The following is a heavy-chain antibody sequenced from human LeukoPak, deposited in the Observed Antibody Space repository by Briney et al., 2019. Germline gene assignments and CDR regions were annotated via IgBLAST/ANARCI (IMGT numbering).Heavy chain of an antibody. CDR1: GGTFSSYA. V-gene: IGHV1-69*05. CDR2: IIPIFGTA. D-gene: IGHD2-2*01. J-gene: IGHJ4*02. CDR3: ASKCSSTSCRLRGGPFDY. Sequence: GASVKVSCKASGGTFSSYAISWVRQAPGQGLEWMGGIIPIFGTANYAQKFQGRVTITTDESTSTAYMELSSLRSEDTAVYYCASKCSSTSCRLRGGPFDYWGQGTLVTVSS.